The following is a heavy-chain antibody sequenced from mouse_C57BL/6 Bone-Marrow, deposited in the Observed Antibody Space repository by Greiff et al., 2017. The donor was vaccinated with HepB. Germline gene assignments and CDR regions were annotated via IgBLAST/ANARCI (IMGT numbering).Heavy chain of an antibody. CDR2: INPNNGGT. Sequence: EVQLQQSGPELVKPGASVKISCKASGYTFTDYYMNWVKQSHGKSLEWIGDINPNNGGTSYNQKFKGKATLTVDKSSSTAYMELRSLTSEDSAVYYCARARYYDYGRDYWGQGTTLTVSS. CDR1: GYTFTDYY. J-gene: IGHJ2*01. V-gene: IGHV1-26*01. CDR3: ARARYYDYGRDY. D-gene: IGHD2-4*01.